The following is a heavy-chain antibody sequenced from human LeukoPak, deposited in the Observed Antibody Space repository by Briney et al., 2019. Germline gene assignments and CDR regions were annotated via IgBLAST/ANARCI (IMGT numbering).Heavy chain of an antibody. V-gene: IGHV4-4*02. D-gene: IGHD6-19*01. CDR1: GASISSSNW. Sequence: SETLSLTCAVSGASISSSNWWSWVRQPPGRGLEWIGEIYHSGGTNYTPSLKSRVTTPIDRSKNQFSLKLSSVTAADTAVYYCALIPRGIAVPGTDLWGQGTLVTVSS. J-gene: IGHJ5*02. CDR3: ALIPRGIAVPGTDL. CDR2: IYHSGGT.